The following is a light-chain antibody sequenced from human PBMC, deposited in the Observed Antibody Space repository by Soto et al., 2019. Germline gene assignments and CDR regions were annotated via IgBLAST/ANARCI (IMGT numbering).Light chain of an antibody. J-gene: IGLJ1*01. CDR1: SSDVGAYNY. Sequence: QSVLTQPASVSGYPGQSITISCTGASSDVGAYNYVAWCQQHPGKGPKLLIYDVSNRPSGFSSRFSGSKSGNTASLTISGLRAEDEADYFCSSYTTSSTDVFGTGTKLTVL. CDR3: SSYTTSSTDV. CDR2: DVS. V-gene: IGLV2-14*01.